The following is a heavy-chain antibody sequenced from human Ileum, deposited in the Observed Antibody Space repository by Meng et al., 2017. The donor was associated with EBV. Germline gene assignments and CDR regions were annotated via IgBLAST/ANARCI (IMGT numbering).Heavy chain of an antibody. CDR1: NGSVSSYGYY. CDR3: ARERGGGDRGIQ. D-gene: IGHD2-21*02. CDR2: MSYTGST. V-gene: IGHV4-61*08. J-gene: IGHJ4*02. Sequence: QVQLQESGPGVEKPSETLSLTCSVSNGSVSSYGYYWTWIRQPPGKGLEWIGYMSYTGSTNYKSTLKSRVTISVDKSKNQFSLKLSSVTAADTAVYYCARERGGGDRGIQWGQGTLVTVSS.